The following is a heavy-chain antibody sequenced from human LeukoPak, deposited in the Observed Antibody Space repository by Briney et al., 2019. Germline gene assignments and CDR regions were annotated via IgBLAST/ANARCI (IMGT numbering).Heavy chain of an antibody. CDR1: GFTFNTYA. CDR2: MSFDGSSK. J-gene: IGHJ6*02. Sequence: GGSLRLSCAASGFTFNTYAMHWVRQAPGKGLDWVAVMSFDGSSKYYVDSVKGRFTISRDNSKNTLYLQMNSLRAEDTAVYYCAGDLSISLYYYYVMDVWGQGTTVTVSS. V-gene: IGHV3-30-3*01. D-gene: IGHD2-2*01. CDR3: AGDLSISLYYYYVMDV.